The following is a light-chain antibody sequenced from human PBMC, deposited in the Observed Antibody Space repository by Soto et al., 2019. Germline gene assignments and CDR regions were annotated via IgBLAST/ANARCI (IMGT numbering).Light chain of an antibody. CDR3: SSYTTSSTYV. V-gene: IGLV2-14*03. CDR1: SSDVGGYNY. CDR2: GVT. J-gene: IGLJ1*01. Sequence: QSVLTQPASVSGSPGQSITISCTGTSSDVGGYNYVSWYQQHPGKAHKLIIYGVTNRPSGVSNRFSASKSGNTASLAISGLQAEDEADYYCSSYTTSSTYVFGTGTKVTVL.